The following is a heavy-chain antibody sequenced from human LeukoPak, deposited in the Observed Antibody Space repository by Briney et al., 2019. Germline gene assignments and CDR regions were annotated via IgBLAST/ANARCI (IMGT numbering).Heavy chain of an antibody. CDR2: ISSSGSTI. V-gene: IGHV3-48*03. CDR3: ARDRFSTYDFWSGYPKFDY. J-gene: IGHJ4*02. Sequence: GASLRLSCAASGFTFSSYAMSWVRQAPGKGLEWVSYISSSGSTIYYADSVKGRFTISRDNAKNSLYLQMNSLRAEDTAVYYCARDRFSTYDFWSGYPKFDYWGQGTLVTVSS. CDR1: GFTFSSYA. D-gene: IGHD3-3*01.